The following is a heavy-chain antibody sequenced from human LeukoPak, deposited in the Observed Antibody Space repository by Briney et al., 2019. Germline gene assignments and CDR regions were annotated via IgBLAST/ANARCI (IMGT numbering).Heavy chain of an antibody. D-gene: IGHD7-27*01. CDR3: VSGGDWGFGWYFDV. Sequence: SQTLPLTCALSGDSVSSNSGSWSWIRQSPSRGPEWLGRIYYRSRWHYEYAVSVQNRISISPDTTKNQFSLQLNSMSPDDSAVYYCVSGGDWGFGWYFDVWGRGALVTVSS. J-gene: IGHJ2*01. CDR2: IYYRSRWHY. CDR1: GDSVSSNSGS. V-gene: IGHV6-1*01.